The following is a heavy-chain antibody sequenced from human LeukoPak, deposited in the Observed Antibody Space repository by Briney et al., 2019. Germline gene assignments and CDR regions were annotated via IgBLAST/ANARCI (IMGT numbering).Heavy chain of an antibody. V-gene: IGHV4-61*02. CDR2: IYSSGST. Sequence: SETLSLTCTVSGGSISSGSYYWSWIRPPAGKGLEWIGRIYSSGSTNYNPSLKSRVTISVDTSKNQFSLKLSSLTAADTALYYCARSDSSAYVLWGQGTLVTVSS. CDR1: GGSISSGSYY. CDR3: ARSDSSAYVL. D-gene: IGHD3-22*01. J-gene: IGHJ1*01.